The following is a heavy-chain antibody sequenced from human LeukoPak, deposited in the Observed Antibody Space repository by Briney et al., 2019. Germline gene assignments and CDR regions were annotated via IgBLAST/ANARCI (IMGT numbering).Heavy chain of an antibody. V-gene: IGHV3-48*03. J-gene: IGHJ4*02. CDR1: GFTFSSYE. Sequence: GALRLPCAASGFTFSSYEMNWVRQAPGKGLEWVSYISSSGSTIYYADSVKGRFTISRDNAKNSLYLQMNSLRAEDTAVYYCARDAAAAAIDYWGQGTLVTVSS. CDR3: ARDAAAAAIDY. D-gene: IGHD6-13*01. CDR2: ISSSGSTI.